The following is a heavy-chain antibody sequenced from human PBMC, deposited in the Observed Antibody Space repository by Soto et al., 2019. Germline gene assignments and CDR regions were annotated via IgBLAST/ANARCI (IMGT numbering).Heavy chain of an antibody. J-gene: IGHJ4*02. Sequence: EVQLLESGGSLVQPGGSLRLSCAASGFTFRSYAMTWVRQAAGKGLEWVSGISGSGGSTNYADSVKGRFTVSRDNSKNPLYLEMNSLRAEDTGLYYCAKAGGHAMPGAHLDSWGQGTLVTVSS. CDR1: GFTFRSYA. D-gene: IGHD6-19*01. CDR3: AKAGGHAMPGAHLDS. V-gene: IGHV3-23*01. CDR2: ISGSGGST.